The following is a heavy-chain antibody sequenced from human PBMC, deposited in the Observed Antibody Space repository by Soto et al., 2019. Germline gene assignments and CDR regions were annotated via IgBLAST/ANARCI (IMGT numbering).Heavy chain of an antibody. J-gene: IGHJ4*02. CDR2: IWYDGTQK. D-gene: IGHD4-17*01. CDR1: GFTFNTYS. CDR3: AKAGGPTVTTLPPFDS. V-gene: IGHV3-30*02. Sequence: GGSLRLSCEASGFTFNTYSMHWVRQPPGKGLEWLAAIWYDGTQKYYADSVKGRFTISRDNSKNTLYLQMNSLRAEDTAVYYCAKAGGPTVTTLPPFDSWGLGTLVTVSS.